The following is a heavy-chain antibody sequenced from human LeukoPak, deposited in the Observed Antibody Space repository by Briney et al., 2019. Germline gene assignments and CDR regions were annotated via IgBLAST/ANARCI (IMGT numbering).Heavy chain of an antibody. V-gene: IGHV1-2*02. CDR1: GYTFTGFY. Sequence: GASVKVSCMASGYTFTGFYMHWVRQAPGQGLEWMGWINPNSGGTNYAQKFQGRVTMTRDTSISTAYMEMTRLTSDDTAVYYCVGGWSKGCDYWGQGTLVTVS. CDR3: VGGWSKGCDY. D-gene: IGHD6-19*01. CDR2: INPNSGGT. J-gene: IGHJ4*02.